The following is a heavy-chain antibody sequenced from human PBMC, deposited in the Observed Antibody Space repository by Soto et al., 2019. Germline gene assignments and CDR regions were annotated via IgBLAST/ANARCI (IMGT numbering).Heavy chain of an antibody. V-gene: IGHV1-69*13. CDR2: IIPIFGTA. J-gene: IGHJ4*02. CDR1: GGTFSSYA. CDR3: ARSIDYGDYEFDY. D-gene: IGHD4-17*01. Sequence: ASVKVSCKASGGTFSSYAISWVRQAPGQGLEWMGGIIPIFGTANYAQKFQGRVTITADESTSTAYMELSSLRSEDTAVYYCARSIDYGDYEFDYWGQGTLVTVSS.